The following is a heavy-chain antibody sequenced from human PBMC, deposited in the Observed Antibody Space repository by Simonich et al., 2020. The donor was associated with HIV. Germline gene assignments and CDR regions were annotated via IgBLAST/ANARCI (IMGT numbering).Heavy chain of an antibody. CDR2: INQSGST. V-gene: IGHV4-34*01. CDR1: VGASSVYF. J-gene: IGHJ1*01. D-gene: IGHD3-10*01. CDR3: ARGADTFWLGDFQH. Sequence: QGRQQNWAQGRWRPSETLFLTALGKVGASSVYFCTWVRHPPGRGRECIGQINQSGSTNYNPTLKSRVTISVDTSNNQFLLKVTSVTAADTAVYYCARGADTFWLGDFQHWGQGTLVTVSS.